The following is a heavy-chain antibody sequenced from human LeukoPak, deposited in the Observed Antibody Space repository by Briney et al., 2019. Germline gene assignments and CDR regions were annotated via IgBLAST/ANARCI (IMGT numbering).Heavy chain of an antibody. D-gene: IGHD2-15*01. CDR2: ISDSGAGK. CDR3: AKDRLGYCNGVTCPFDY. V-gene: IGHV3-23*01. CDR1: GFTFNSYA. J-gene: IGHJ4*02. Sequence: GGSLRLSCAASGFTFNSYAMSWVRQAPGKGLEWVSGISDSGAGKYCADSVKGHFTISRDNSKNTLYLQMNSLRAEDTAIYYCAKDRLGYCNGVTCPFDYWGQGTLITVSS.